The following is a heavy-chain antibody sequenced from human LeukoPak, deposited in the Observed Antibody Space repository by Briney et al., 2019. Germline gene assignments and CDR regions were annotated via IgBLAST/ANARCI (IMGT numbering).Heavy chain of an antibody. CDR2: LNSDGTTI. Sequence: GGSLRLSCVASGFTFSGYWMHWVRQTPGMGLVWVSRLNSDGTTINYADSVKGRFTISRDNAKNTVYLQMSGLRDDDTALYFCVRGAGGPRNYVLDYWGQGALVSVSS. CDR3: VRGAGGPRNYVLDY. D-gene: IGHD3-10*02. J-gene: IGHJ4*02. CDR1: GFTFSGYW. V-gene: IGHV3-74*01.